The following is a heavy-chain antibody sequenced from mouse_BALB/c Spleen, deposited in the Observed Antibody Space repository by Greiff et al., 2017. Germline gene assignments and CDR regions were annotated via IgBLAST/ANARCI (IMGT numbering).Heavy chain of an antibody. CDR2: ISSGGSYT. Sequence: EVQVVESGGDLVKPGGSLKLSCAASGFTFSSYGMSWVRQTPDKRLEWVATISSGGSYTYYPDSVKGRFTISRDNAKNTLYLQMSSLKSEDTAMYYCARHGTTVVAPYAMDYWGQGTSVTVSS. CDR1: GFTFSSYG. V-gene: IGHV5-6*01. J-gene: IGHJ4*01. D-gene: IGHD1-1*01. CDR3: ARHGTTVVAPYAMDY.